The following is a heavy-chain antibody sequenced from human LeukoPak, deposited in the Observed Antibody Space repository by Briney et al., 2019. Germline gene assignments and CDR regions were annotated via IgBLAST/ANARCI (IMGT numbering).Heavy chain of an antibody. CDR1: GFTFSSYE. CDR2: ISGSGSTI. CDR3: AKNYGTD. D-gene: IGHD3-10*01. V-gene: IGHV3-48*03. Sequence: GGSLRLSCAASGFTFSSYEMNWVRQAPGKGLEWVSYISGSGSTIYYADSVKGRFTISRDNSRNALYLQMDSLRAEDTALYYCAKNYGTDWGQGTLVTVSS. J-gene: IGHJ4*02.